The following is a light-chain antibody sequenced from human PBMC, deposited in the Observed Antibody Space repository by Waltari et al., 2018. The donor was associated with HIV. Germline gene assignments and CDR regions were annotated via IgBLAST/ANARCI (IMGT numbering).Light chain of an antibody. CDR1: QSISNY. V-gene: IGKV1-39*01. Sequence: DIQMTQSPSSLSASVGDRVTITCRASQSISNYLNWYQQNPGKAPKLLIYAASSLQGGVPSRFSGSGSGRDFTLTISNLQPEDFATYYCQQSYNMHTFGQGTKVDVK. CDR3: QQSYNMHT. CDR2: AAS. J-gene: IGKJ2*01.